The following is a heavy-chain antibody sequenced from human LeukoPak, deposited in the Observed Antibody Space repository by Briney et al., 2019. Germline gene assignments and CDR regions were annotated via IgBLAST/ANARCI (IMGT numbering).Heavy chain of an antibody. CDR2: IYSCGST. J-gene: IGHJ4*02. V-gene: IGHV3-66*04. Sequence: PGGSLRLSCAAYGFTVSSNYMSWVRQAPGKGLEWVSVIYSCGSTYFADSVKGRFTISRDNSKNTLYLQMNSLRAEDTAVYYCARRPGYSSGWAHDYWGQGTLVTVSS. CDR3: ARRPGYSSGWAHDY. D-gene: IGHD6-19*01. CDR1: GFTVSSNY.